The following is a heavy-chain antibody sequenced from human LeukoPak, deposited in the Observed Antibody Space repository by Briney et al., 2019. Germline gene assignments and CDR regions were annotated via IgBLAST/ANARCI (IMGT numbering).Heavy chain of an antibody. J-gene: IGHJ4*02. CDR2: ISWNSGSI. V-gene: IGHV3-9*01. CDR3: AELGPPGGY. D-gene: IGHD2-8*02. CDR1: GFTFDDYA. Sequence: GRSLRLSCAASGFTFDDYAMHWVRQAPGKGLEWVSGISWNSGSIGYADSVKGRFTISRDNAKNSLYLQMNSLRAEDTALYYCAELGPPGGYWGQGTLVTVSS.